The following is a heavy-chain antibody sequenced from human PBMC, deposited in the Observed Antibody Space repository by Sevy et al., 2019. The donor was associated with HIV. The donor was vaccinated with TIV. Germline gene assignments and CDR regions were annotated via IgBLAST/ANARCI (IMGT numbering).Heavy chain of an antibody. J-gene: IGHJ3*02. Sequence: GESLKISCKGSGYIFKNYWIGWVHQVPGKGLEWMGIFYPGNSDVRYSPSFQGHVTISADKSISAASLQWRSLKASDTAMYFCARGLYYYDSSGYSDAFDIWGQGTMVTVSS. CDR1: GYIFKNYW. CDR3: ARGLYYYDSSGYSDAFDI. D-gene: IGHD3-22*01. V-gene: IGHV5-51*07. CDR2: FYPGNSDV.